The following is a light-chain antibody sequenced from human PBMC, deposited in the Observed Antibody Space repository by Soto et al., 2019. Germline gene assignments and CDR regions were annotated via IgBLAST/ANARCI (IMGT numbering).Light chain of an antibody. Sequence: EIVLTQSPGTLSLSPGEGATLACRASQTISSNFLAWYQQKPGQAPRLLIYVVSIRATGIPDRFSGSGSGTDFTLTISRLEPEDFAVYYCQQCGSSPGTFGQGTTVESK. CDR2: VVS. V-gene: IGKV3-20*01. CDR3: QQCGSSPGT. J-gene: IGKJ1*01. CDR1: QTISSNF.